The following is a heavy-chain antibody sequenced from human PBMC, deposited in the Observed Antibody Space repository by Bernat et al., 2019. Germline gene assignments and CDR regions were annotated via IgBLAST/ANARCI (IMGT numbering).Heavy chain of an antibody. CDR3: ASLGGSGDGRDR. J-gene: IGHJ5*02. CDR1: GFTFSNSR. V-gene: IGHV3-74*01. D-gene: IGHD3-10*01. Sequence: EVQLVESGGGLVQPGGSLRLSCAASGFTFSNSRMHWVRQGPGEGLVWVSCIDRDGITTYNADSVKGRFTISRDNAKNTLFLQMSSLGLDDTAVYYCASLGGSGDGRDRWGQGTLVTVSS. CDR2: IDRDGITT.